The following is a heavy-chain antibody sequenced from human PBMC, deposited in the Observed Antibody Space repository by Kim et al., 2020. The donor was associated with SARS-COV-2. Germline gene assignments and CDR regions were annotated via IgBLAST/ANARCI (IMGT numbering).Heavy chain of an antibody. CDR2: IIPILGIA. V-gene: IGHV1-69*04. CDR1: GGTFSSYA. J-gene: IGHJ3*02. Sequence: SVKVSCKASGGTFSSYAISWVRQAPGQGLEWMGRIIPILGIANYAQKFQGRVTITADKSTSTAYMELSSLRSEDTAVYYCARDLESTASSAFDIWGQGTMVTVSS. CDR3: ARDLESTASSAFDI.